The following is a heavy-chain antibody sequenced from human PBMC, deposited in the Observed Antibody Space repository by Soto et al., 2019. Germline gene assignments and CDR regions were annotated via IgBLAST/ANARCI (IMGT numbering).Heavy chain of an antibody. CDR3: ARAEWFLLRLNAFDI. D-gene: IGHD3-22*01. Sequence: XGSRRLSCAASGVTFSSYSMNWVRQAPGKGLEWVSSISSSSSYIYYADSVKGRFTISRDNAKNSLYLQMNSLRAEDTAVYYCARAEWFLLRLNAFDIWGQGTMVTVSS. J-gene: IGHJ3*02. CDR2: ISSSSSYI. V-gene: IGHV3-21*01. CDR1: GVTFSSYS.